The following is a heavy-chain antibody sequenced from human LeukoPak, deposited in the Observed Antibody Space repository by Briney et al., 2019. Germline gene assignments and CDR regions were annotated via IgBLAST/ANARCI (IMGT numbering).Heavy chain of an antibody. D-gene: IGHD3-10*01. J-gene: IGHJ4*02. CDR1: GYTFTSYG. CDR3: ARDLYHGSGSYYLSYNY. CDR2: ISAYNGNT. V-gene: IGHV1-18*01. Sequence: ASVKVSCKASGYTFTSYGISWVRQAPGQGLEWMGWISAYNGNTNYAQKLQGRVTMTTDTSTSTAYMELRSLRSDDTAVYYCARDLYHGSGSYYLSYNYWGQGTLVTVSS.